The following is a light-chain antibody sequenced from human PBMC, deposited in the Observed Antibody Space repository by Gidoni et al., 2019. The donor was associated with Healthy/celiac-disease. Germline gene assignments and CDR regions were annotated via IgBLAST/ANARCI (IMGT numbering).Light chain of an antibody. CDR1: QSISSY. CDR2: AAS. Sequence: DIQMTQSPSSLSASVGDRVTITCRASQSISSYLNWYQQKPGKAPKLLIDAASSLQSGVPSRFSGSVSGTDFTLTISSLQPEDFATYYCQQSYSTPLTFXQXTKVEI. V-gene: IGKV1-39*01. J-gene: IGKJ1*01. CDR3: QQSYSTPLT.